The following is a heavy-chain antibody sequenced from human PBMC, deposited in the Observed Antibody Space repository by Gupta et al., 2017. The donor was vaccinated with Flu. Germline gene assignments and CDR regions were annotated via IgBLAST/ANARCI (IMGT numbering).Heavy chain of an antibody. CDR1: GFTVSSNY. Sequence: EVQLVESGGGLVQPGGSLRLSCAASGFTVSSNYMSWVRQAPGKGLEWVSVIYSGGSTYYADSVKGRFTISRDNSKNTLYLQMNSLRAEDTAVYYCARDTRYSSGWSHKSFDYWGQGTLVTVSS. CDR3: ARDTRYSSGWSHKSFDY. V-gene: IGHV3-66*02. J-gene: IGHJ4*02. D-gene: IGHD6-19*01. CDR2: IYSGGST.